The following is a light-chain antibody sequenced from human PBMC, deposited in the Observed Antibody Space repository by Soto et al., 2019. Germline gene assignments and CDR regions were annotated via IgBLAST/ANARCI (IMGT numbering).Light chain of an antibody. CDR3: QQYFSSPVT. CDR2: WSS. Sequence: DIVMTQSPDSLAVSLGERATINCKSSQSVLYSSSNKNFLAWYQQKPGQPPKLLIYWSSTRQSGVPDRFSGSRCETEVTLTLSRLQAEDVAVYYCQQYFSSPVTFGHVTPRKIK. J-gene: IGKJ5*01. V-gene: IGKV4-1*01. CDR1: QSVLYSSSNKNF.